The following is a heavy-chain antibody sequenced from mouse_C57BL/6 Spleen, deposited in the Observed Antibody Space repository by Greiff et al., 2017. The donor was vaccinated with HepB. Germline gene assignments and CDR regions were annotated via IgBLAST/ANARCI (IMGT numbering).Heavy chain of an antibody. J-gene: IGHJ3*01. CDR1: GYTFTDYE. D-gene: IGHD2-4*01. V-gene: IGHV1-15*01. CDR3: TRRGGLV. CDR2: IDPETGGT. Sequence: VHLVESGAELVRPGASVTLSCKASGYTFTDYEMHWVKQTPVHGLEWIGAIDPETGGTAYNQKFKGKAILTADKSSSTAYMELRSLTSEDSAVYYCTRRGGLVWGQGTLVTVSA.